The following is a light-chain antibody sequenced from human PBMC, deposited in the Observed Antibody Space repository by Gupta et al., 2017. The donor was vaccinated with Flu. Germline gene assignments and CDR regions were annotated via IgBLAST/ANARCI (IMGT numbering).Light chain of an antibody. CDR1: QSVSSL. CDR2: DAS. Sequence: EIVLTQSPATLSLSPGERATLSCRASQSVSSLLAWYQQKPGQAPRLLIYDASNRATGIPARFSGSGYGTDFTLTISSLEPEDFAVDYCQQRSNWPVTFGQGTKLEIK. CDR3: QQRSNWPVT. V-gene: IGKV3-11*01. J-gene: IGKJ2*01.